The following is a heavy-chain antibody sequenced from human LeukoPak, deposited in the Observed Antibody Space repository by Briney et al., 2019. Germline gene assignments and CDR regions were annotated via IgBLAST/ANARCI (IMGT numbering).Heavy chain of an antibody. D-gene: IGHD1-26*01. V-gene: IGHV4-59*01. CDR1: GGSINSGY. Sequence: SKTLSLTRSVSGGSINSGYWSWIRQPPGKGLEWIGLLYPSGSTNYNPSLKSRVTISVDTSRTQFSLKLSSMTAADTAVYYCAGGHYPLEYWGQGTLVTVSS. CDR3: AGGHYPLEY. CDR2: LYPSGST. J-gene: IGHJ4*02.